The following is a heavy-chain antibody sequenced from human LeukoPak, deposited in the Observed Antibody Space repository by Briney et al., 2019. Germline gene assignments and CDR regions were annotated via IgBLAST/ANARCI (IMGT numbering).Heavy chain of an antibody. CDR3: ARNGVGAINAFDY. D-gene: IGHD1-26*01. CDR2: IYYSGTA. Sequence: SETLSLTCTVSGGSISSGGYYWSWVRQHPEKGLEWIGYIYYSGTAYYNPSLKSRVTISVDTSKNQFSLKLSSVTAADTAVYYCARNGVGAINAFDYWGQGTLVTVSS. V-gene: IGHV4-31*03. CDR1: GGSISSGGYY. J-gene: IGHJ4*02.